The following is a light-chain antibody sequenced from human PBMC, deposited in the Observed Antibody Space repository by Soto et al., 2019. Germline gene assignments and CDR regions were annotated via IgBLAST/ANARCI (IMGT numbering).Light chain of an antibody. Sequence: DIRMTQSPSSLSTSLGDRFTITCRASQSIKNYLNWYQHKPGAAPKLLIFGASNLESGVPSRFSGSGSGTEFTLSISSLQPEDFATYYCQQGYSTTPITFGQGTRLEIK. CDR1: QSIKNY. CDR3: QQGYSTTPIT. CDR2: GAS. J-gene: IGKJ5*01. V-gene: IGKV1-39*01.